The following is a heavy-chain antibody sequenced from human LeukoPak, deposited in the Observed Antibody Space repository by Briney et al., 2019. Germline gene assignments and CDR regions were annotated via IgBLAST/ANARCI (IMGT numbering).Heavy chain of an antibody. D-gene: IGHD1-1*01. J-gene: IGHJ4*02. CDR1: GFTFSDYY. CDR2: IISSGNTF. Sequence: PGGSLRLPCAASGFTFSDYYMNWIRQAPGKGLEWVSYIISSGNTFYYADSVKGRFTISRDNAKNTLYLQMNSLRAEDTGVYYCAREVNWNFDYWGQGTLVTVSS. CDR3: AREVNWNFDY. V-gene: IGHV3-11*04.